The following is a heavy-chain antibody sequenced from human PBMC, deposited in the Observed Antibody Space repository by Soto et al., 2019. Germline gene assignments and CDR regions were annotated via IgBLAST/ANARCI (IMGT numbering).Heavy chain of an antibody. CDR3: ARADYYDSSGYSGY. Sequence: RQAPGKGLEWVSYISSSSSYTNYADSVKGRFTISRDNAKNSLYLQMNSLRAEDTAVYYCARADYYDSSGYSGYWGQGTLVTVSS. CDR2: ISSSSSYT. J-gene: IGHJ4*02. V-gene: IGHV3-11*05. D-gene: IGHD3-22*01.